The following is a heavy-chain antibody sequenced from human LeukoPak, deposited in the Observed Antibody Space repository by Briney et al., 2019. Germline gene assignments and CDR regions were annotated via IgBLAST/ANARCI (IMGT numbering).Heavy chain of an antibody. CDR1: GSSFTGYY. V-gene: IGHV1-2*02. CDR3: TRERERTSAWEFDF. CDR2: INPNRGDT. Sequence: ASVTVSCKASGSSFTGYYLHWVRLAPGQGPEWMGWINPNRGDTRYAQKFQGRVTMTRDTSIGTAYLELSSLRSDDQAVYYCTRERERTSAWEFDFWGQGTLVTVSS. D-gene: IGHD1-14*01. J-gene: IGHJ4*02.